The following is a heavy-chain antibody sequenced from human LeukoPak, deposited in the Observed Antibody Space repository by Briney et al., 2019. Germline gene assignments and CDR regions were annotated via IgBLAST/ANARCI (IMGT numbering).Heavy chain of an antibody. CDR1: GFTLSSYG. CDR3: AKSMGYYDAFDI. D-gene: IGHD2-15*01. CDR2: ISYDGSNK. J-gene: IGHJ3*02. Sequence: GGSLRLSCAASGFTLSSYGMRCGREAPGKGLEWVAVISYDGSNKYYADSVKGRFTISRDNTKNTLYLQSNSLRAKDTALYYCAKSMGYYDAFDIWGQGTMVTFSS. V-gene: IGHV3-30*18.